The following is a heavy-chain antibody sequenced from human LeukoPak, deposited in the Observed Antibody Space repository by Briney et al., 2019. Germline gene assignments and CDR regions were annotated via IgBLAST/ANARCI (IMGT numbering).Heavy chain of an antibody. D-gene: IGHD3-10*01. V-gene: IGHV3-21*01. CDR2: ISSSSSYI. Sequence: GGSLRLSCAASGFTFSSYSMNWVRQAPGKGLEWVSSISSSSSYIYYADSVKGRFTISRDNAKNSLYLQMNSLRAEDTAVYYCARDRTTMVRGVKAWYFDLWGRGTLVTVSS. CDR1: GFTFSSYS. CDR3: ARDRTTMVRGVKAWYFDL. J-gene: IGHJ2*01.